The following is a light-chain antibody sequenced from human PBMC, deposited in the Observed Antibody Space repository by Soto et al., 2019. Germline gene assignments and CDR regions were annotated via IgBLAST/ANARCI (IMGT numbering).Light chain of an antibody. CDR1: QTIDTN. Sequence: IVMTQSPATLSVSPGERATLSCRASQTIDTNLAWYQQKPGQAPRLVLQRIFTRAIGVPARFSGSGSETEFTLTISGLQSEDSGVYYCLQHYAWPWTFGQGTKVDIK. CDR2: RIF. V-gene: IGKV3-15*01. J-gene: IGKJ1*01. CDR3: LQHYAWPWT.